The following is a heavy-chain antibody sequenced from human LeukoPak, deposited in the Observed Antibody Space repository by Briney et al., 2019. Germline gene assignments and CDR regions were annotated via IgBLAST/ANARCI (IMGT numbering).Heavy chain of an antibody. Sequence: QTGGSLRLSCAASGFTFSNYWMNWVRRAPGKGLEWVVNIEQDGGEKNYADSVKGRFTISRDNSKNTLYLQMNSLRAEDTAVYYCARNYYDSSGYYYHDYWGQGTLVTVSS. J-gene: IGHJ4*02. CDR2: IEQDGGEK. D-gene: IGHD3-22*01. V-gene: IGHV3-7*02. CDR3: ARNYYDSSGYYYHDY. CDR1: GFTFSNYW.